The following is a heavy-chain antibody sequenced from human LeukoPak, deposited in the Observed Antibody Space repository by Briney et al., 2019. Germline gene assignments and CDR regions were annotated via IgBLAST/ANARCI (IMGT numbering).Heavy chain of an antibody. V-gene: IGHV3-30*18. J-gene: IGHJ4*02. Sequence: GGSLRLSCAASGFTFSSYGMHWIRQAPGKGLEWVAAISYDGSNKYYADSVKGRFTISRDNSKNTLYLQMNGLRAEDTAVYYCAKDPGYSYGSGSYPDYWGQGTLVTVSS. CDR3: AKDPGYSYGSGSYPDY. CDR1: GFTFSSYG. D-gene: IGHD3-10*01. CDR2: ISYDGSNK.